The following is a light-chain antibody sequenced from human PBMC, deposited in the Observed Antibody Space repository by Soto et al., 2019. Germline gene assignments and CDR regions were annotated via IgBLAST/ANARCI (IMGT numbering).Light chain of an antibody. CDR1: RSNIGSNY. J-gene: IGLJ7*01. V-gene: IGLV1-47*01. Sequence: QSVLTQPHSASGTPGQSVTMSCSGGRSNIGSNYVYWYQQLPGTAPKLLIYKNNQRPSGVPDRFSGSKSGTSASLAIGGLRSEDEADYFCSAWDDSLSAAVFGGGTQLTVL. CDR3: SAWDDSLSAAV. CDR2: KNN.